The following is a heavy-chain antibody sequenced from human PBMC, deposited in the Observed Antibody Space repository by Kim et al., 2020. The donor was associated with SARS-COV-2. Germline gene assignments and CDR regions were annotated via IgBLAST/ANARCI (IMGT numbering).Heavy chain of an antibody. V-gene: IGHV3-53*01. J-gene: IGHJ4*02. CDR3: ARGSYAYYFDF. Sequence: GGSLRLSCTASGFTVSSNYMTWVRQAPGKGLEWVSLIHSSGNTYYADSVKGRFTISRDNSKDTLYLQMNSLRAEDTALYYCARGSYAYYFDFWGQGTLVTVSS. D-gene: IGHD3-16*01. CDR1: GFTVSSNY. CDR2: IHSSGNT.